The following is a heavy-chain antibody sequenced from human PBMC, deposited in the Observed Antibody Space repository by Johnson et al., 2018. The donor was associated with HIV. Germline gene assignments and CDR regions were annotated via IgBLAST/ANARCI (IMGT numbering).Heavy chain of an antibody. V-gene: IGHV3-15*01. J-gene: IGHJ3*02. CDR3: ARDSYLDDDAFDI. D-gene: IGHD1-1*01. CDR1: GFTFFDYY. Sequence: MLLVESGGGLVKPGGSLRLSCAAFGFTFFDYYMSWIRQAPGKGLEWVGRIKSKTDGGTTDYAAHVKGRFTISRDNSKNTLYLQMNSLRAEDTAVYYCARDSYLDDDAFDIWGQGTMVTVSS. CDR2: IKSKTDGGTT.